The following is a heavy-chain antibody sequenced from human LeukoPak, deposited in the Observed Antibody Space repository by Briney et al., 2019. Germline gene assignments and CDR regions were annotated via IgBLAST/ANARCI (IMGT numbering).Heavy chain of an antibody. Sequence: SETLSLTCTVSGGSISSYYWSWNRQPAGKGLEWIGRVYTSGNTNYNPSLKSRVTMSLDTSKNQLSLKLSSVTAGDTAIYYCVSGYRYGFGYWGQGTLVTVSS. V-gene: IGHV4-4*07. CDR3: VSGYRYGFGY. CDR1: GGSISSYY. D-gene: IGHD5-18*01. CDR2: VYTSGNT. J-gene: IGHJ4*02.